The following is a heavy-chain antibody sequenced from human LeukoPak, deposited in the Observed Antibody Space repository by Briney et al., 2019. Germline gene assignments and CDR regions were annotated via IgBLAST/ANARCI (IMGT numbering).Heavy chain of an antibody. D-gene: IGHD1-14*01. V-gene: IGHV4-61*01. CDR3: ARDLRTVYRRENFSWFDP. J-gene: IGHJ5*02. CDR2: IYYSGST. CDR1: GGSVNSGSFY. Sequence: SETLSLTCTVSGGSVNSGSFYWSWIQQAPGKGLEYIGYIYYSGSTYYNPSLRSRVIISLDTSKNQFSLKLSSVTSADTAVYYCARDLRTVYRRENFSWFDPWGQGTLVTVSS.